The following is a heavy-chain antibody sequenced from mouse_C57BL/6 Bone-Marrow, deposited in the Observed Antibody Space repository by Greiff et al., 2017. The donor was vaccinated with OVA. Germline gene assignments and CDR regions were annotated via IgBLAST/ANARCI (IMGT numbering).Heavy chain of an antibody. Sequence: VQLQQPGAELVKPGASVKLSCKASGYTFTSYWMHWVKQRPGRGLEWIGRIDPNSGGTKYNEKFKSKATLTVDKPYSTAYMQLSSLTSEDSAVYYCAKREVVARYYFDYWGQGTTLTVSS. V-gene: IGHV1-72*01. CDR2: IDPNSGGT. D-gene: IGHD1-1*01. CDR3: AKREVVARYYFDY. CDR1: GYTFTSYW. J-gene: IGHJ2*01.